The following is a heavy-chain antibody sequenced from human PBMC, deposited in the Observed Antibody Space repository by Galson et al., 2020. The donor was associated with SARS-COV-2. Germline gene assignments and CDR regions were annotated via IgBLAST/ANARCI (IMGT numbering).Heavy chain of an antibody. D-gene: IGHD2-15*01. CDR2: INDGVEII. V-gene: IGHV3-23*01. CDR1: GSIFTTNA. J-gene: IGHJ4*02. CDR3: ATYVTTWYYFEY. Sequence: GGSLRPSCAPSGSIFTTNAMAWVRQAQGRGLGWVSTINDGVEIIDYVPSVKGRSTIARDRPKSTLYLQMNSLRVEDTAVYYCATYVTTWYYFEYCGQGTMVTVSS.